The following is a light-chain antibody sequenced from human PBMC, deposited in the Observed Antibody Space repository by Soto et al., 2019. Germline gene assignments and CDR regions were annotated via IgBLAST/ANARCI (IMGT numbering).Light chain of an antibody. Sequence: QAVLTHPPSASGTPGQRVTISCSGSSSNIGSHPVNWYQQLPGTAPKLLLYGDNQRPSGVPDRFSASKSGASASLAISGLQSEDEATYYCASWDNSLNALYVFGAGTKVTXL. CDR1: SSNIGSHP. V-gene: IGLV1-44*01. J-gene: IGLJ1*01. CDR3: ASWDNSLNALYV. CDR2: GDN.